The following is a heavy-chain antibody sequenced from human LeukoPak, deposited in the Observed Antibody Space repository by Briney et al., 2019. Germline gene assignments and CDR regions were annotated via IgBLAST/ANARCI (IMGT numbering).Heavy chain of an antibody. D-gene: IGHD3-3*01. CDR1: GGSISSYY. CDR3: ARGPYFGSGYYPAY. CDR2: INYRGST. V-gene: IGHV4-59*01. J-gene: IGHJ4*02. Sequence: SETLSLTCTVSGGSISSYYWSWIRQPPGKGLEWIGNINYRGSTNYNPSLKSRVTISVDTSKNQFSLKLSSVTAADTAVYYCARGPYFGSGYYPAYWGQGTLVTVSS.